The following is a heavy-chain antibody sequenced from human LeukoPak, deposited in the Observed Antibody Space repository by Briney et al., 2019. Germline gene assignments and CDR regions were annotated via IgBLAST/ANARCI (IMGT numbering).Heavy chain of an antibody. V-gene: IGHV4-34*01. CDR1: GGSFSGYY. D-gene: IGHD6-6*01. Sequence: SETLSLTCAVYGGSFSGYYWSWIRQPPGKGLEWIVEINHSGSTNYNPSLKSRVTISVDTSKNQFSLKLSSVTAADTAVYYCARGRGSSSYYYYYYMDVWGKGTTVTVSS. CDR3: ARGRGSSSYYYYYYMDV. CDR2: INHSGST. J-gene: IGHJ6*03.